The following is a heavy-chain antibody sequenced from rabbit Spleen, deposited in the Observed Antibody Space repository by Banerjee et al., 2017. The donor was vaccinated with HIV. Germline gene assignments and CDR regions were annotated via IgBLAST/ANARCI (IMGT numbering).Heavy chain of an antibody. Sequence: QSLEESGGGLVQPEGSLTLTCKASGLDFSSSYWMSWVRQAPGKGLEWIGCIKTGSGSIYYASWAKGRFTISKSSGTPVTLHMTSLTAADTATYFCARDYDSSGYDHDLWGQGTLVTVS. CDR2: IKTGSGSI. D-gene: IGHD6-1*01. CDR1: GLDFSSSYW. J-gene: IGHJ4*01. V-gene: IGHV1S40*01. CDR3: ARDYDSSGYDHDL.